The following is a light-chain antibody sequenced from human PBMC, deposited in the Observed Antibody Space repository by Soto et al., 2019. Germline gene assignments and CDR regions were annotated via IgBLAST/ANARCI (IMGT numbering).Light chain of an antibody. CDR3: LQHHYYPPT. J-gene: IGKJ1*01. Sequence: DIQMTQSPSAISASVGDTVTITCRASRVVSNHLAWFQQKPGKAPKRLIYAASNLQSGVPSRFSASGTGTEFTLTISSLQPEDFATYSCLQHHYYPPTFGQGTKVDIK. CDR2: AAS. V-gene: IGKV1-17*03. CDR1: RVVSNH.